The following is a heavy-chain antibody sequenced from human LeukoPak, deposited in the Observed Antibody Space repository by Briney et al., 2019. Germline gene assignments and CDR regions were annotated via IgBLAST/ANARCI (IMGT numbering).Heavy chain of an antibody. J-gene: IGHJ6*03. V-gene: IGHV5-51*01. D-gene: IGHD3-22*01. CDR2: IYPGDSDT. CDR1: GYSFTNYW. CDR3: ARQINDYYDSSGYNCYYYMDV. Sequence: GESLKISCKGSGYSFTNYWIGWVRQMPGKGLEWMGIIYPGDSDTRYSPSFQGQVTISADKSISTAYLQWSSLKASDTAMYYCARQINDYYDSSGYNCYYYMDVWGKGTTVTVSS.